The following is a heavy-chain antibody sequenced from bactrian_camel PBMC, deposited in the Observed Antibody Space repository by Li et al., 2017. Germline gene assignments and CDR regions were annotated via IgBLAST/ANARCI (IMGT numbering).Heavy chain of an antibody. CDR2: ISAGGGSS. CDR3: AAYPGRVKPGPHDYS. J-gene: IGHJ4*01. D-gene: IGHD2*01. Sequence: QLVESGGGSVQAGGSLRLSCAASGYYSMAWFRQGPGKEREGVAVISAGGGSSDYADSVKGRFTISRDNAKNTLYLAMNNLKSEDTAIYYCAAYPGRVKPGPHDYSWGQGTQVTVS. V-gene: IGHV3S54*01. CDR1: GYYS.